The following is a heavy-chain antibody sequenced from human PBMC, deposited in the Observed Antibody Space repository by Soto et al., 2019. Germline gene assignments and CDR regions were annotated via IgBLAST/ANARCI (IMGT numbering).Heavy chain of an antibody. CDR1: GYTFTSYG. D-gene: IGHD3-22*01. J-gene: IGHJ6*02. Sequence: ASVKVSCKASGYTFTSYGISWVRQAPGQGLEWMGWISAYNGNTNYAQKLQGRVTMTTDTSTSTAYMELRSLRSDDTAVYYCARVRNYYDSSGSLKAGYYYGMDVWGQGTTVTVSS. CDR3: ARVRNYYDSSGSLKAGYYYGMDV. CDR2: ISAYNGNT. V-gene: IGHV1-18*01.